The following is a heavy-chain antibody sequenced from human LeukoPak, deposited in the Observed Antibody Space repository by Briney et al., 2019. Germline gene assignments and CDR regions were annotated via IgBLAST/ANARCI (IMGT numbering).Heavy chain of an antibody. Sequence: PSETLSLTCIVSGGSIRSYYLSWIRQPPGKGLEWIGYIYYSGSTNYNPSLKSRVTISVDTSKNQFSLKLSSVTAADTAVYYCARAHFRSSSWYFFDYWGQGTLVTVSS. D-gene: IGHD6-13*01. CDR2: IYYSGST. CDR1: GGSIRSYY. V-gene: IGHV4-59*12. J-gene: IGHJ4*02. CDR3: ARAHFRSSSWYFFDY.